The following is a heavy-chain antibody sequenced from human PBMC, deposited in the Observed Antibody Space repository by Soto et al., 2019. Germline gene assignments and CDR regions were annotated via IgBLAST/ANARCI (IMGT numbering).Heavy chain of an antibody. V-gene: IGHV3-7*01. Sequence: EVQLVESGGGLVQPGGSLRLSCAASGFTFSSHWMSWVRQAPGKGLEWVANIKQDGSEKYYVDSVKGRFTISRDNAKNSLDLQMNSLRAEDTAVYYCARSDYGAFYIWGQGTMVNVSS. CDR3: ARSDYGAFYI. D-gene: IGHD4-17*01. CDR2: IKQDGSEK. CDR1: GFTFSSHW. J-gene: IGHJ3*02.